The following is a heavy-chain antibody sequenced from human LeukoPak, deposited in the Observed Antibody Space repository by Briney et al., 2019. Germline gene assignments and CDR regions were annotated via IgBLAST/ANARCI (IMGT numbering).Heavy chain of an antibody. Sequence: ASVKVSCKASGYTFTGYYMHWVRQAPGQGLEWMGWINPNGGGTNYAQKFQGWVTMTRDTSISTAYMELSRLRSDDTAVYYCARVKNKITFGDRTLWYWGQGTLVTVSS. J-gene: IGHJ4*02. CDR3: ARVKNKITFGDRTLWY. V-gene: IGHV1-2*04. CDR1: GYTFTGYY. D-gene: IGHD3-16*01. CDR2: INPNGGGT.